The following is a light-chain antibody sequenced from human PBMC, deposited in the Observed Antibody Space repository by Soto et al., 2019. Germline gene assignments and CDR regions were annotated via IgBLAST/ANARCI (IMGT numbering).Light chain of an antibody. Sequence: QSALTQPASVSGSPGQSITISCPGTSSDVGGYNYVSWYQQHPDTAPKLMIYEVSNRPSGVSNRFSGSKSGNTASLTISGLQAEDGADYYCSSYTSSSRVFGGGTKLTVL. CDR2: EVS. CDR3: SSYTSSSRV. V-gene: IGLV2-14*01. CDR1: SSDVGGYNY. J-gene: IGLJ3*02.